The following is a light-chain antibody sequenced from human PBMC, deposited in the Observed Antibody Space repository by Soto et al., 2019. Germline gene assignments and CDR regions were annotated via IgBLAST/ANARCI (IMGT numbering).Light chain of an antibody. J-gene: IGKJ1*01. CDR1: QTVSRDH. V-gene: IGKV3-20*01. CDR2: GAS. Sequence: IVLTPSPGTLSLSPGERATLSCRASQTVSRDHLAWYHQRPGQAPRLLIYGASSRATGIPDRFSGSGSGTDFTLTISRLEPEDFAVYHCQQYGNSPPTFGQGTKVDIK. CDR3: QQYGNSPPT.